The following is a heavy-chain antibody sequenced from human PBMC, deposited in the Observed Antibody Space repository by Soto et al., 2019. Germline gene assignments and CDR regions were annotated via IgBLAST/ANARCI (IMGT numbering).Heavy chain of an antibody. CDR3: ARHLYNYGSGSYFDY. CDR2: IYYSGST. Sequence: PSETLSLTCTVSGGSISTITYYWGWIRQPPGKGLEWIGTIYYSGSTYYTPSLKSRVTISVDTSTNQFSLKLNDVTAADTAVYYCARHLYNYGSGSYFDYWGQGTLVTVSS. J-gene: IGHJ4*02. V-gene: IGHV4-39*01. D-gene: IGHD3-10*01. CDR1: GGSISTITYY.